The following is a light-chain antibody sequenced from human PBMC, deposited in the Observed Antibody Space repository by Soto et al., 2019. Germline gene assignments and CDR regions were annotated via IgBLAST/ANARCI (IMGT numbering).Light chain of an antibody. J-gene: IGKJ1*01. CDR1: QSISSW. V-gene: IGKV1-5*03. Sequence: DIQMTQSPSTLSASVGDRVTITCRASQSISSWLAWYQQKPGKAPKLLIYKASSLESGVPSRFSGSGSGTEFTFTFSSLQPDDFATYYCQQYKSYWTFGQGTKVDIK. CDR3: QQYKSYWT. CDR2: KAS.